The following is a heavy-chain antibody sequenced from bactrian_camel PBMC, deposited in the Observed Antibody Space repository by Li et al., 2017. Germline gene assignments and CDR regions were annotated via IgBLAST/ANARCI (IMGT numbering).Heavy chain of an antibody. Sequence: VQLVESGGGSVQAGGSLRLSCAASGYTYSSNCMGWFRQGPGKEREMVAIHSASADNTDYADSVKGRFTISRDISNNTLILQMNSLRPEDTGMYYCAAAGSCSSLKGGQGRWGQGTQVTVS. D-gene: IGHD3*01. CDR3: AAAGSCSSLKGGQGR. J-gene: IGHJ4*01. V-gene: IGHV3S59*01. CDR2: HSASADNT. CDR1: GYTYSSNC.